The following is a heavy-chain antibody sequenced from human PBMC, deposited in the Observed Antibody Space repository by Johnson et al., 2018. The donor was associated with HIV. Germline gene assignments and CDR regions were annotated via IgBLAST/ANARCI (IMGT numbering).Heavy chain of an antibody. CDR3: ARDEVAGAFDS. V-gene: IGHV3-23*04. CDR1: GFTFTSYA. J-gene: IGHJ3*02. CDR2: ISGSGGST. Sequence: VQLVESGGGLVQPGGSLRLSCAASGFTFTSYAMSWVRQAPGKGLEWVSGISGSGGSTYYADSVKGRFTISRANSKSTLYLQMNSLRAEDTAVYYCARDEVAGAFDSWGKGTMVTVSS.